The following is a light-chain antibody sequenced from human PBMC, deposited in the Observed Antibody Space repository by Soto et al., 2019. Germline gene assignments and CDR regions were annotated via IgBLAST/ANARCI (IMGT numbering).Light chain of an antibody. CDR3: QQSNHWPPGYT. CDR2: SAS. Sequence: EIVMTQSPATLSLSPGDRATLSCRASQSVSSNLVWYQQKPGQAPRLLIYSASTRATGIPARFSGSGSGTEFTLTISGLQSEDFAVYYCQQSNHWPPGYTFGQGTKLEIK. J-gene: IGKJ2*01. CDR1: QSVSSN. V-gene: IGKV3-15*01.